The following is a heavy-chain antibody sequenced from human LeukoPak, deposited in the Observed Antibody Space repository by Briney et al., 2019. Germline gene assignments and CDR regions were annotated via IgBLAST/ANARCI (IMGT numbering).Heavy chain of an antibody. J-gene: IGHJ4*02. D-gene: IGHD3-22*01. Sequence: ASVTVSCKASGYTFTSYYMHWVRQAPGQGLEWMGIINPSGGSTSYAQKFQGRVTMTRDTSTSTVYMELSSLRSEDTAVYYCAREQYYYDSSGYYRCFYYWGQGTLVTVSS. CDR3: AREQYYYDSSGYYRCFYY. CDR2: INPSGGST. CDR1: GYTFTSYY. V-gene: IGHV1-46*01.